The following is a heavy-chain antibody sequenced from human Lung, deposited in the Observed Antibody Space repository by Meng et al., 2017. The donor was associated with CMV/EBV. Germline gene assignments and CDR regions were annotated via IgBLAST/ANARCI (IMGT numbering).Heavy chain of an antibody. D-gene: IGHD2-21*01. J-gene: IGHJ6*01. Sequence: GGSLRLXFAASGFTFSSYSMNWVRQAPGKGLEWVSSISNSGAYIYYADSVKGRFTISRDNAQNSLFLHMNSLRAEDSAVYYCARDVSPRSSAYFAIYYFYAVDVWGQRTTVTVSS. V-gene: IGHV3-21*01. CDR1: GFTFSSYS. CDR2: ISNSGAYI. CDR3: ARDVSPRSSAYFAIYYFYAVDV.